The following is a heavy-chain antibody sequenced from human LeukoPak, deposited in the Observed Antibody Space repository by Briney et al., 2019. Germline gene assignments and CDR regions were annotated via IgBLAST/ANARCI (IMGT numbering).Heavy chain of an antibody. CDR2: INHSGST. CDR3: AQYYYDSSGPDFGRAFDI. Sequence: SETLSLTCAVYGGSFSGYYGSWIRQPPGKGLEWIGEINHSGSTNYNPPLKSRVTIPVDTSKNQFSLKLRSVPAADTAVDYCAQYYYDSSGPDFGRAFDIWGQGTMVTVSS. J-gene: IGHJ3*02. CDR1: GGSFSGYY. D-gene: IGHD3-22*01. V-gene: IGHV4-34*01.